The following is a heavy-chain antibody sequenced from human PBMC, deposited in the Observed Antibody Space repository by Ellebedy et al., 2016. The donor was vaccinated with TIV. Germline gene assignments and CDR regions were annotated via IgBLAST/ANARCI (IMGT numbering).Heavy chain of an antibody. CDR1: GGSFSGYY. D-gene: IGHD1-26*01. Sequence: MPGGSLRLSCGVSGGSFSGYYWTWIRQPPGKGLEWIGESNQSGGTNYNPSLMRRVTISVDRSKNEFYLKLSSVTAADTAIYYCARYAPIVGATNGMDVWGQGTTVTVSS. J-gene: IGHJ6*02. CDR2: SNQSGGT. CDR3: ARYAPIVGATNGMDV. V-gene: IGHV4-34*01.